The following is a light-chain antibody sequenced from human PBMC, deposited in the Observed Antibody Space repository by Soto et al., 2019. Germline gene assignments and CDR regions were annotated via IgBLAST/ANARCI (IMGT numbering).Light chain of an antibody. CDR2: DAS. CDR3: LQRSGWPWT. CDR1: QSVSSY. Sequence: EIVLTQSPATLSLSPGERATLSCRASQSVSSYLAWYQQKPGKAPSLLIYDASNRATNIPARFSGSGSGTDFYLTISSIEPEGFAVYYCLQRSGWPWTFGQGTKVEIK. V-gene: IGKV3-11*01. J-gene: IGKJ1*01.